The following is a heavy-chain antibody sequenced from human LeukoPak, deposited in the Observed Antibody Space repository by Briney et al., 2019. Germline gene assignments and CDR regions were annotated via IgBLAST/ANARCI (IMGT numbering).Heavy chain of an antibody. D-gene: IGHD2/OR15-2a*01. V-gene: IGHV3-74*01. J-gene: IGHJ4*02. Sequence: GGSLRLSCTASGFTFSGAWMTWVRQAPGEGLVWVSRIRSDGSDTRYAESVKGRFTISRDNAKNTLYLQMNSLRAEDTAVYYCARDWFHAIDYWGQGTLVTVSS. CDR1: GFTFSGAW. CDR3: ARDWFHAIDY. CDR2: IRSDGSDT.